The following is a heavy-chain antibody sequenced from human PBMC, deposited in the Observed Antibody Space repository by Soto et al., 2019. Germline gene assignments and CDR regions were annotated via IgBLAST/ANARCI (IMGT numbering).Heavy chain of an antibody. D-gene: IGHD3-3*01. CDR3: ASRGVTIFGVSYWYFDL. V-gene: IGHV4-39*01. CDR2: VYYSGST. CDR1: GGSISSSSYY. J-gene: IGHJ2*01. Sequence: QLHLQESGPGLVKPSETLSLTCTVSGGSISSSSYYCGWIRQPPGKGLEWIGSVYYSGSTYYNPSLKRRVTGPVDTSKNQFTMTLCLVIAAVTAVDYCASRGVTIFGVSYWYFDLWGRGTLVTVSS.